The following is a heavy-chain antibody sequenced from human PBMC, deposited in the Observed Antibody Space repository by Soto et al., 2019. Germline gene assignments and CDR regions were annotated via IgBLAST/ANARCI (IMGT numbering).Heavy chain of an antibody. CDR3: ARAAAVLWFGELLV. V-gene: IGHV4-31*03. CDR1: GGSISSGGYY. D-gene: IGHD3-10*01. CDR2: IYYSGST. J-gene: IGHJ6*02. Sequence: QVQLQESGPGLVKPSQTLSLTCTVSGGSISSGGYYWSWIRQHPGKGLEWIGYIYYSGSTYYNPSIKSRVTISVETSKNQSSLKLSSVTAADTAVYYCARAAAVLWFGELLVWGQGTTVTVSS.